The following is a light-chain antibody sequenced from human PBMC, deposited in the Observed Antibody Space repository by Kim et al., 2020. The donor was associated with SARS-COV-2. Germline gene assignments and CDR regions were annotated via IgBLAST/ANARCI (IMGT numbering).Light chain of an antibody. CDR2: ATS. Sequence: PGDRASLSCRASQSVSSRCLAWYQQKRGQAPRLLIYATSTRAAGIPDRFSGSGSGTDFTLTISRLEPEDFAVYHCQQYGSSPGTFGQGTKLEI. J-gene: IGKJ2*01. CDR3: QQYGSSPGT. CDR1: QSVSSRC. V-gene: IGKV3-20*01.